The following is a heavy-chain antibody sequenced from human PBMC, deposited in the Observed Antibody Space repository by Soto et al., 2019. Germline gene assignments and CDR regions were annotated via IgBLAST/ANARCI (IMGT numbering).Heavy chain of an antibody. V-gene: IGHV4-39*01. J-gene: IGHJ4*02. Sequence: AETLSLTGSVSGVAISITSHCWGGIRQPPGKGLEWIGSIYYSGSTFYNPSLKSRVTISVDTSKNKFFLKLTSVTDADTAVYYCESGTYYASGGYFSQPWYYFDYSGQGTLVTVPS. CDR3: ESGTYYASGGYFSQPWYYFDY. CDR2: IYYSGST. CDR1: GVAISITSHC. D-gene: IGHD3-22*01.